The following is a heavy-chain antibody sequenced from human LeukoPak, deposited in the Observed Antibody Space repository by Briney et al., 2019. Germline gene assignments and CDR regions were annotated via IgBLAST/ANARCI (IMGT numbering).Heavy chain of an antibody. CDR1: GGSISSYY. CDR3: ARVPGGIAAAGLNWSDP. D-gene: IGHD6-13*01. CDR2: IYYSGST. V-gene: IGHV4-59*01. Sequence: SETLSLTCTVSGGSISSYYWSWIRQPPGKGLEWIGYIYYSGSTNYNPSLKSRVTISVDTSKNQFSLKLSSVTAADTAVYYCARVPGGIAAAGLNWSDPWGQGTLVTVSS. J-gene: IGHJ5*02.